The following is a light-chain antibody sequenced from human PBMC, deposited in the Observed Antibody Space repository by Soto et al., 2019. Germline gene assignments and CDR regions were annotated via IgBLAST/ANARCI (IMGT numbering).Light chain of an antibody. V-gene: IGKV3D-20*02. J-gene: IGKJ1*01. Sequence: EILLTQSPGTLSLSPGERATLSCRASQRVSSTYLAWYQQKPGQAPRLLIYETSSRATGIPTRFSGSGSGTDFTLTISSLEPEDFAVYYCQQRSNWPRTFGQGTKVDIK. CDR1: QRVSSTY. CDR3: QQRSNWPRT. CDR2: ETS.